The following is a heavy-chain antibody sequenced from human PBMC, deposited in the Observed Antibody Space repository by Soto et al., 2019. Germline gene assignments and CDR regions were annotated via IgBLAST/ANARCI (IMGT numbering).Heavy chain of an antibody. D-gene: IGHD2-15*01. CDR1: GFTFSSFA. Sequence: QVQLVESGGGVVQPGRSLRLSCAASGFTFSSFAMHWVRQAPGKGLEGLAVISSDVVNYYYAESVTGRFTISRDNSKNTLYLQMNSLRNEDTAVYYGARGGAWTPEGLGYWGQGTLVTVSS. J-gene: IGHJ4*02. CDR2: ISSDVVNY. V-gene: IGHV3-30-3*01. CDR3: ARGGAWTPEGLGY.